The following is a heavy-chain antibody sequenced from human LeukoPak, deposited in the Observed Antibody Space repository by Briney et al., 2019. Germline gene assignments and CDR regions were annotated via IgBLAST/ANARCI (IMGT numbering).Heavy chain of an antibody. Sequence: GGSLRLSCAASGFTFSRYSMNWVRQAPGRGLEWVSSISSSSSYIYYADSVKGRFTISRDNAKNSLSLQMNSLRAEDTAVYYCARDSSSGWPGVGWFDPWGQGTLVTVSS. J-gene: IGHJ5*02. CDR3: ARDSSSGWPGVGWFDP. V-gene: IGHV3-21*01. D-gene: IGHD6-19*01. CDR2: ISSSSSYI. CDR1: GFTFSRYS.